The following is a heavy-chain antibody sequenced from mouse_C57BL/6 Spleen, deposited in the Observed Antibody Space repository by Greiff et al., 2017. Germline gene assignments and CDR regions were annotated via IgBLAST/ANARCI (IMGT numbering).Heavy chain of an antibody. CDR2: IYPGNSDT. CDR1: GYTFTSYW. CDR3: TRGGITTGVGYFGY. V-gene: IGHV1-5*01. Sequence: EVQLQQSGTVLARPGASVKMSCKTSGYTFTSYWMHWVKQRPGQGLEWIGAIYPGNSDTSYNQKFKGKAKLTAVTSASTAYMELSSLTNEDSAVYYYTRGGITTGVGYFGYWGQGATLTVSS. D-gene: IGHD2-4*01. J-gene: IGHJ2*01.